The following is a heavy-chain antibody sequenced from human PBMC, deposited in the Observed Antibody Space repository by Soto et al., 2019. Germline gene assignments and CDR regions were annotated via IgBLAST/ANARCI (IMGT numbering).Heavy chain of an antibody. D-gene: IGHD6-13*01. CDR1: GFTFTSSA. CDR3: AAVGTLFYYYYYGMDV. J-gene: IGHJ6*02. Sequence: SVKVSCKASGFTFTSSAVQWVRQARGQRLEWIGWIVVDSGNTKYAQKFQERATITRDMSTSTAYMELSSLRSEDTAVYYCAAVGTLFYYYYYGMDVWGQGTTVTSP. V-gene: IGHV1-58*01. CDR2: IVVDSGNT.